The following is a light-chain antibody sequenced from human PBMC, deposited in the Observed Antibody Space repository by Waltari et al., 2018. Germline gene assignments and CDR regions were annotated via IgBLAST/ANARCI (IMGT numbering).Light chain of an antibody. Sequence: EIVLTQSPGTLSLSPGERAPLSCRASQSVSSSYLAWYQQKPGQAPRVLIHGASNRATGIPDRFSGSGSGTDFTLTISRLEPEDFAVYYCQQYGSSPWTFGQGTKVEIK. CDR1: QSVSSSY. CDR3: QQYGSSPWT. CDR2: GAS. V-gene: IGKV3-20*01. J-gene: IGKJ1*01.